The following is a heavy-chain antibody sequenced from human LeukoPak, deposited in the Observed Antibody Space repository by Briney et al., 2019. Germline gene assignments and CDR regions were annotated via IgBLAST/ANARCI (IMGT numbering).Heavy chain of an antibody. D-gene: IGHD2-2*01. Sequence: SETLSLTCTVSGGSISSYYWSWIRQPPGKGLEWIGYIYYSGSTKYNPSLKSRVTISVDTSKNQFSLKLSSVTAADTAVYYCAWAQGYCSSTSCYDAFDYWGQGTLVTVSS. V-gene: IGHV4-59*01. CDR1: GGSISSYY. J-gene: IGHJ4*02. CDR2: IYYSGST. CDR3: AWAQGYCSSTSCYDAFDY.